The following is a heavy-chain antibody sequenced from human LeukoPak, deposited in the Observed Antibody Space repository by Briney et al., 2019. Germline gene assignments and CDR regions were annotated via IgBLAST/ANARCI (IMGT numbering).Heavy chain of an antibody. Sequence: GGSLRFSCAASGFTFSSYAMSWVRQAPGKGLEWVSAISGSGGSTYYADSVKGRFTISRDNSKNTLYLQMNSLRAEDTAVYYCAKVMVRGVIRFDYWGQGTLVTVSS. J-gene: IGHJ4*02. V-gene: IGHV3-23*01. CDR2: ISGSGGST. D-gene: IGHD3-10*01. CDR3: AKVMVRGVIRFDY. CDR1: GFTFSSYA.